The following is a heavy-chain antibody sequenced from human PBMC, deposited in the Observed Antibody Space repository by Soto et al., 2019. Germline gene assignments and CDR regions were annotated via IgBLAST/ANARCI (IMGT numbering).Heavy chain of an antibody. CDR1: GYTYTSYA. D-gene: IGHD2-8*02. Sequence: SSVKPCCKASGYTYTSYAMHWVRQAPGQKLEWMGWINAGNGNTKYSQKFQGRVTITRDTSASTAYMELSILRSEDTAVYYCATLDLYFYAKDANDYDVLAVCGQGSTVIGSS. J-gene: IGHJ6*02. CDR2: INAGNGNT. V-gene: IGHV1-3*01. CDR3: ATLDLYFYAKDANDYDVLAV.